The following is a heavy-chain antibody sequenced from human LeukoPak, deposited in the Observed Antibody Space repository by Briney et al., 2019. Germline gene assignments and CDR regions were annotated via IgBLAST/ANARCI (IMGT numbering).Heavy chain of an antibody. CDR3: ARLRFFDWLPRWFVS. J-gene: IGHJ5*01. CDR2: IYHSGST. D-gene: IGHD3-9*01. V-gene: IGHV4-31*03. CDR1: GDSISSGGYY. Sequence: PSETLSLTCTVSGDSISSGGYYWSWIRQHPGKGLEWIGYIYHSGSTHYNPSLKSRVTISVDMSKNQFSLKLSSVTAADTAVYYCARLRFFDWLPRWFVSWGQGTLVTVSS.